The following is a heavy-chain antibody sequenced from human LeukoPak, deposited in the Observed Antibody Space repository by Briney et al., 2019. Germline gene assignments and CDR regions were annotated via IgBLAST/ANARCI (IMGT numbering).Heavy chain of an antibody. D-gene: IGHD5-24*01. CDR3: ARLGCNNGGCYKYYFDY. J-gene: IGHJ4*02. Sequence: GASVKVSCKASGDTFNTYGISWVRQAPGQGLEWMGGIIPILGTANNAQKFQGRVTITADESTSTVYMELSSLRSEDTAVYFCARLGCNNGGCYKYYFDYWGQGTQVTVSS. V-gene: IGHV1-69*13. CDR2: IIPILGTA. CDR1: GDTFNTYG.